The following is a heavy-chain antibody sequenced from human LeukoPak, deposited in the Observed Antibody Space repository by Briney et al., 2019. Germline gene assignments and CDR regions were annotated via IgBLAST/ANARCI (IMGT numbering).Heavy chain of an antibody. CDR1: GFTFSSYS. CDR2: ISSSSSYI. J-gene: IGHJ4*02. CDR3: ARDRGDGYNIDFYFDY. Sequence: PGGSLRLSCAASGFTFSSYSMNWVRQAPGKGLEWVSSISSSSSYIYCADSVKGRFTISRDNAKNSLYLQMNSLRAEDTAVYYCARDRGDGYNIDFYFDYWGQGTLVTVSS. D-gene: IGHD5-24*01. V-gene: IGHV3-21*01.